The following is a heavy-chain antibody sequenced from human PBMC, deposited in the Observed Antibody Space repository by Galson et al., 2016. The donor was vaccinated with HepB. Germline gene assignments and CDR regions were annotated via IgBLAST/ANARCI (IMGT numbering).Heavy chain of an antibody. Sequence: SLRLSCAASGFTFKYHAMSWVRQAPGSGLEWVAVISDGGTAHYADSVKGQFTISRDNSKNTVYLQMDSLRAEDTAVYYCVRDFRVADFWGQGMLVTVSS. CDR3: VRDFRVADF. V-gene: IGHV3-23*01. D-gene: IGHD3-10*01. J-gene: IGHJ4*02. CDR1: GFTFKYHA. CDR2: ISDGGTA.